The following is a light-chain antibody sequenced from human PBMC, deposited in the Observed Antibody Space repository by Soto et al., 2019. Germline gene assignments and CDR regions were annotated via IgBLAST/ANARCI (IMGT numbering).Light chain of an antibody. V-gene: IGLV2-18*01. CDR2: EVN. J-gene: IGLJ2*01. CDR1: SRDVGTYNR. CDR3: SLYTTSSSRVV. Sequence: QSVLTQPPSVSGSPGQSVTITCTGTSRDVGTYNRVSWYQQPPGTAPKLIIYEVNNRPSGVPDRFSGSKSGNTASLTISGLQAEDEADYHCSLYTTSSSRVVFGGGTKVTVL.